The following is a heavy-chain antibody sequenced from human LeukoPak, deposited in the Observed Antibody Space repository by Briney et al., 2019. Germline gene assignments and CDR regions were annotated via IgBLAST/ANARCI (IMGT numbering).Heavy chain of an antibody. Sequence: ASVKVSCKASGGTFSSYAISWVRQAPGQGLEWMGGIIPIFGTANYAQKFQGRATITTDESTSTAYMELSSLRSEDTAVYYCASPYSSSSFRDAFDIWGQGTMVTVSS. J-gene: IGHJ3*02. V-gene: IGHV1-69*05. CDR2: IIPIFGTA. CDR1: GGTFSSYA. D-gene: IGHD6-6*01. CDR3: ASPYSSSSFRDAFDI.